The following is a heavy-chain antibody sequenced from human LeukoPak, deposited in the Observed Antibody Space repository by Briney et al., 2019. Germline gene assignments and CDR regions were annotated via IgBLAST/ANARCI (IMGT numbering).Heavy chain of an antibody. CDR3: ARENYGSGSCFDY. CDR1: GGSFSGYY. Sequence: PSETLSLTCAVSGGSFSGYYWSWIRQPPGKGLEWIGYIYYSGSTSYNPSLKSRVTISVDTSKNQFSLKLSSVTAADTAVYYCARENYGSGSCFDYWGQGTLVTVSS. D-gene: IGHD3-10*01. CDR2: IYYSGST. V-gene: IGHV4-59*01. J-gene: IGHJ4*02.